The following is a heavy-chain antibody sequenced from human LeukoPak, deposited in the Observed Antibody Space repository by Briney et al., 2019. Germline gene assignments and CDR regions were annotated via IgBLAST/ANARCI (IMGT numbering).Heavy chain of an antibody. J-gene: IGHJ4*02. CDR3: ARGGETAETELDS. CDR1: GLTSITLA. V-gene: IGHV3-33*01. Sequence: GGPLSPSFAPSGLTSITLAIHGAGRAPARGRDWVAFIWHDGSNKYYADSVKGRFTISRDNAKNTLYLQLSRLRVEDTAVYYCARGGETAETELDSWGQGTQVTVSP. CDR2: IWHDGSNK. D-gene: IGHD2-21*01.